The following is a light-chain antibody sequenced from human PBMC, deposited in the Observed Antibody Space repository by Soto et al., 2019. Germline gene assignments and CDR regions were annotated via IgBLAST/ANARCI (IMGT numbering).Light chain of an antibody. V-gene: IGLV1-40*01. Sequence: QSVLTQPPSVSGAPGQRVTISCIGTTSNIGAGFDVHWYQQFPGTAPKLLIYGGTTRPSGVPDRFSGSQSGTSASLAITGLQPGDEADYYCQSYDSSLSGAGVFGGGTQLTVL. CDR3: QSYDSSLSGAGV. J-gene: IGLJ3*02. CDR1: TSNIGAGFD. CDR2: GGT.